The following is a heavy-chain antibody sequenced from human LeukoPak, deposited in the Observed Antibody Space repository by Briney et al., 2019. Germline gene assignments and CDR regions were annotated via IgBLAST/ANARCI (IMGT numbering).Heavy chain of an antibody. V-gene: IGHV3-7*01. Sequence: PGRSLRLSCAASGFTFSSYGMHWVRQAPGKGLEWVANIKQDGSEKYYVDSVKGRFTISRDNAKNSLYLQMNSLRVEDTAVYYCARGSTAIRLWGQGTLVTVSS. D-gene: IGHD3-16*01. CDR2: IKQDGSEK. J-gene: IGHJ4*02. CDR3: ARGSTAIRL. CDR1: GFTFSSYG.